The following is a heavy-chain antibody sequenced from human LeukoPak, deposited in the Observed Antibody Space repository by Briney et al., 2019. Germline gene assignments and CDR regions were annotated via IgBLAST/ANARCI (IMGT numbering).Heavy chain of an antibody. V-gene: IGHV5-51*01. D-gene: IGHD4-17*01. CDR1: GYSFSTYW. CDR3: ARLKGGLVKLRECYFDY. CDR2: MYPDDSDT. Sequence: GESLKISCKASGYSFSTYWIAGVRQMPGKGLELMGIMYPDDSDTRYSPSFQGQVTISADKSINTAYLQWNSLQASDTAIYYCARLKGGLVKLRECYFDYWGQGTLVTV. J-gene: IGHJ4*02.